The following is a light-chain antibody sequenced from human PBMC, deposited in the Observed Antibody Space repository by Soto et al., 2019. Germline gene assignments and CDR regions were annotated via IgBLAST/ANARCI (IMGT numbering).Light chain of an antibody. CDR3: QAYDNTRAYV. Sequence: QSVLTQPPSVSGAPGQRVSISCTGSSSNIGAGFDVHWYRQLPGTAPKLLIYANNNRPSGVPDRFSGSKSDTSASLTITGLRPDDEADYYCQAYDNTRAYVFGTGTKLTVL. V-gene: IGLV1-40*01. CDR2: ANN. J-gene: IGLJ1*01. CDR1: SSNIGAGFD.